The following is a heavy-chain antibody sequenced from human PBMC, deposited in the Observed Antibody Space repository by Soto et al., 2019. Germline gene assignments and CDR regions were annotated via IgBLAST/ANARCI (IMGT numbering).Heavy chain of an antibody. CDR3: AKGWEPIVVVIRVIDY. V-gene: IGHV3-23*01. J-gene: IGHJ4*02. CDR2: ISGSGGST. D-gene: IGHD3-22*01. Sequence: GGSLRLSCAASGFTFSSYAMSWVRQAPGKGLEWVSAISGSGGSTYYADSVKGRFTISRDNSKNTLYLQMNSLRAEDTAVYYCAKGWEPIVVVIRVIDYWGQGTLVTVSS. CDR1: GFTFSSYA.